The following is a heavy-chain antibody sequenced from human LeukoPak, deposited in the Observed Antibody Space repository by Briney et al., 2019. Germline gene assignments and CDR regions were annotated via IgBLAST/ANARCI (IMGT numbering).Heavy chain of an antibody. D-gene: IGHD2-21*02. Sequence: SQTLSLTCAISGDSVSSHSAAWDWVRQSPSRGLEWLGRTYYRSKWYNDYAVSVKSRIAINPDTSKNQFSLQLTSVTSGDTAIYYCARVVVTTIYSRFADWGQGTLVAVSS. J-gene: IGHJ4*02. CDR2: TYYRSKWYN. CDR3: ARVVVTTIYSRFAD. CDR1: GDSVSSHSAA. V-gene: IGHV6-1*01.